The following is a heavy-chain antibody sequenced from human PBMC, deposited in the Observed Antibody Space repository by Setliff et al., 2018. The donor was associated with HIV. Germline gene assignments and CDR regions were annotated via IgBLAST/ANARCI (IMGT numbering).Heavy chain of an antibody. CDR1: GFSFSAYW. J-gene: IGHJ4*02. D-gene: IGHD1-26*01. V-gene: IGHV3-7*03. CDR3: TKREAGAKPFDY. Sequence: PGGSLRLSCAASGFSFSAYWKNWVRQAPGKGLEWVANIKPDGSEKYYVDSVKGRFTISRDNAKNSLYLQMNSLRAEDTALYYCTKREAGAKPFDYWGRGTLVTVSS. CDR2: IKPDGSEK.